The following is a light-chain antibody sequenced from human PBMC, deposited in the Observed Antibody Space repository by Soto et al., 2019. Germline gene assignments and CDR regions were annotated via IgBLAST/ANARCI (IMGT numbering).Light chain of an antibody. CDR1: QRVSSY. V-gene: IGKV3-11*01. J-gene: IGKJ2*01. CDR2: DAS. Sequence: EIVLTQSPATLSLSPGERATLSCRASQRVSSYLAWYQQKPGQAPRLLIYDASNRATGIPARFSGSGSGTDFTLPISSLVPEDFAVYYWQQRSNWPGTFGQGTKLEIK. CDR3: QQRSNWPGT.